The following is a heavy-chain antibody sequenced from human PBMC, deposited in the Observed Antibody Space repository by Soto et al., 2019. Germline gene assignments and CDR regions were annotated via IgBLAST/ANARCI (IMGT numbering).Heavy chain of an antibody. D-gene: IGHD5-18*01. J-gene: IGHJ6*02. CDR2: IKQEGSEK. CDR3: ARYLSRNSYVYSLEYYYYGMDV. V-gene: IGHV3-7*01. CDR1: GFTFSSYW. Sequence: GGSLRLSCAASGFTFSSYWMSWVRQAPGKGLEWVANIKQEGSEKYYVNSVKGRFTISRDNAKNSLYLQMNSLSAEDTAVYYCARYLSRNSYVYSLEYYYYGMDVWGQGTTVTVSS.